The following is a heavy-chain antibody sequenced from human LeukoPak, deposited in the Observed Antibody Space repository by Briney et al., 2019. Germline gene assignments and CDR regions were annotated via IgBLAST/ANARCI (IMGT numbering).Heavy chain of an antibody. Sequence: GGSLRLSCAASGFTFSSYWMSWVRQAPGKGLEWVANIKQDGSEKYYVDSVKGRFTISRDNAKNLLYLQMNSLRAEDTAVYYCARDLTMTRYYDYVWGSYRYTPAYYFDYWGQGTLVTVSS. CDR3: ARDLTMTRYYDYVWGSYRYTPAYYFDY. CDR1: GFTFSSYW. CDR2: IKQDGSEK. V-gene: IGHV3-7*03. J-gene: IGHJ4*02. D-gene: IGHD3-16*02.